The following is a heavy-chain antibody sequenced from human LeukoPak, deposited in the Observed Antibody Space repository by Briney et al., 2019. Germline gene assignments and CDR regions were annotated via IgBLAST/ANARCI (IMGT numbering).Heavy chain of an antibody. D-gene: IGHD1-26*01. V-gene: IGHV3-7*01. J-gene: IGHJ2*01. CDR2: IKQDGSEK. Sequence: GGPLRLSCAASGFTFSSYWMSWVRQAPGKGLEWVANIKQDGSEKYYVDSVKGRFTISRDNAKNSLYLEMNSLRAEDTAVYYCARDGGSGRSWYFDLWGRGTLVTVSS. CDR3: ARDGGSGRSWYFDL. CDR1: GFTFSSYW.